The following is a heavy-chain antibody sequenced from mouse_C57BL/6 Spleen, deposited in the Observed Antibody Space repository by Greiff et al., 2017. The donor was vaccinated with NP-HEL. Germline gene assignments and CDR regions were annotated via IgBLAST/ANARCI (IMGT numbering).Heavy chain of an antibody. CDR2: INPNNGGT. Sequence: EVQLQQSGPELVKPGASVKIPCKASGYTFTDYNMDWVKQSHGKSLEWIGDINPNNGGTIYNQKFKGKATLTVDKSSSTAYMELRSLTSEDTAVYYCARRGYDSPFAYWGQGTLVTVSA. J-gene: IGHJ3*01. D-gene: IGHD2-4*01. CDR1: GYTFTDYN. V-gene: IGHV1-18*01. CDR3: ARRGYDSPFAY.